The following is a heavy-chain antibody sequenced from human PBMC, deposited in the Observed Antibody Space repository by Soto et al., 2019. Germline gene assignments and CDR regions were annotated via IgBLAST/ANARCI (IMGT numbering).Heavy chain of an antibody. D-gene: IGHD3-22*01. J-gene: IGHJ4*02. Sequence: GGSLRLSCAASGFTFRDYYMSWVRQAPGKGLEWVSYISSSSSTIYYADSVKGRFTISRDNSKNTLFLQMNSLRAEDTAVYYCAKDPSYDSSGPTAYWGQGTLVTVSS. CDR1: GFTFRDYY. V-gene: IGHV3-11*01. CDR3: AKDPSYDSSGPTAY. CDR2: ISSSSSTI.